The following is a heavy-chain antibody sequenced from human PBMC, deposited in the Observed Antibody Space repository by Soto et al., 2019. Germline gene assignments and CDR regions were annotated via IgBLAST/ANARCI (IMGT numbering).Heavy chain of an antibody. CDR3: VRPNFGALTHFDF. Sequence: GESLKISCKAIGYTFTNYWIGWVRQTPGKGLEWMGIIFPGDSDTRYNPSFEGQVTVSADESISTAYLQWNTLKASDTAMYYCVRPNFGALTHFDFWGQGTLVTSPQ. V-gene: IGHV5-51*01. CDR1: GYTFTNYW. D-gene: IGHD3-16*01. J-gene: IGHJ4*02. CDR2: IFPGDSDT.